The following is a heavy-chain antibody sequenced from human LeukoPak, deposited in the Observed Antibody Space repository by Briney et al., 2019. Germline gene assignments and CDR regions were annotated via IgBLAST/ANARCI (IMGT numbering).Heavy chain of an antibody. Sequence: ASVKVSCTASGYTFTSYYMHWVRQAPGQGLEWMGIINPSGGSTSYAQKFQGRVTMTRDMSTSTVYMELSSLRSEDTAVYYCARDGYGGNGAFDIWGQGTMVAVSS. CDR3: ARDGYGGNGAFDI. V-gene: IGHV1-46*01. J-gene: IGHJ3*02. CDR1: GYTFTSYY. D-gene: IGHD4-23*01. CDR2: INPSGGST.